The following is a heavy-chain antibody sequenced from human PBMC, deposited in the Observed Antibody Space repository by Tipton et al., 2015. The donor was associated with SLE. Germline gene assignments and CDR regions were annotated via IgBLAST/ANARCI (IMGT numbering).Heavy chain of an antibody. J-gene: IGHJ4*02. V-gene: IGHV4-59*11. CDR2: IYYSGST. CDR3: ARGSYDSSGYYLPLDY. CDR1: GGSISSHY. Sequence: TLSLTCTVSGGSISSHYWSWIRQPPGKGLEWIGYIYYSGSTNYNPSLKSRVTISVDTSKNQFSLKLSSVTAADTAVYYCARGSYDSSGYYLPLDYWGQGTLVTVSS. D-gene: IGHD3-22*01.